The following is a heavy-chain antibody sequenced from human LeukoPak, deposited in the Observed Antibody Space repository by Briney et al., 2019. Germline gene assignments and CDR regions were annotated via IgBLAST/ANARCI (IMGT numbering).Heavy chain of an antibody. CDR3: ARGETTESEIWFDP. Sequence: SETLSLICTVSGGSISSGDYYWSWIRQPPGKGLEWIGYIYYSGSTYYNPSLKSRVTISVDTSKNQFSLKLSSVTAADTAVYYCARGETTESEIWFDPWGQGTLVTVSS. V-gene: IGHV4-30-4*01. CDR2: IYYSGST. J-gene: IGHJ5*02. D-gene: IGHD4-11*01. CDR1: GGSISSGDYY.